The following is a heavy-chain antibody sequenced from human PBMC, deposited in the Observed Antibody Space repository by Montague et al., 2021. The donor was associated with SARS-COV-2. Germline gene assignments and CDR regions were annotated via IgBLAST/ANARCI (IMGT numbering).Heavy chain of an antibody. J-gene: IGHJ4*02. CDR2: IYTSGTT. CDR1: GGSISSGSYY. D-gene: IGHD5-12*01. CDR3: AQEHSGSWAPLDN. Sequence: TLSLTCTVSGGSISSGSYYWSWIRQPAGKGLEWIGRIYTSGTTDHSFYLKSRVTISVDTSKNQFSLKLTTVTAADTAVYYCAQEHSGSWAPLDNWGQGTLVTVSS. V-gene: IGHV4-61*02.